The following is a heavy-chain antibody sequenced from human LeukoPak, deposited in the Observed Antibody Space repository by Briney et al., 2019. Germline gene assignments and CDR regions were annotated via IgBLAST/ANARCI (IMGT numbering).Heavy chain of an antibody. V-gene: IGHV1-3*01. CDR1: GYTFTSYA. CDR2: INAGNGNT. Sequence: ASVKVSCKASGYTFTSYAMHWVRQAPGQRLEWMGWINAGNGNTKYSQKFQGRVTITRDTSASTAYMELSSLGSEDTAVYYCARNPGIAVAGLDYWGQGTLVTVSS. J-gene: IGHJ4*02. CDR3: ARNPGIAVAGLDY. D-gene: IGHD6-19*01.